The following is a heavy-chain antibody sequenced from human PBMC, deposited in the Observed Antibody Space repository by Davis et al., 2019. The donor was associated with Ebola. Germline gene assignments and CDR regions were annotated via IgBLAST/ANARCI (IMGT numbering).Heavy chain of an antibody. Sequence: MPSETLSLTCTASGGSISSYHWSWIRQPPGKGLEWIGEINHSGSTNYNPSLKSRVTISVDTSKNQFSLKLSSVTAADTAVYYCARYGGANRPYDAFDIWGQGTMVTVSS. V-gene: IGHV4-34*01. J-gene: IGHJ3*02. CDR2: INHSGST. CDR1: GGSISSYH. D-gene: IGHD3-16*01. CDR3: ARYGGANRPYDAFDI.